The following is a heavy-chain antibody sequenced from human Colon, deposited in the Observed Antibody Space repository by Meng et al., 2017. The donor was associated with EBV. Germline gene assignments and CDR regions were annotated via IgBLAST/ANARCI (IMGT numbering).Heavy chain of an antibody. V-gene: IGHV4-4*01. CDR3: ARVMRYQLLRFFDY. CDR1: VASGSSVTW. D-gene: IGHD2-2*01. Sequence: VQLQYAGPKLGMSAGTLSLTDAVSVASGSSVTWWTWVRQPPGKGLEWIGEIYHGGSPNYNPSLESRVTISVDKSKNQFSLDLTSVTAADTAVYFCARVMRYQLLRFFDYWGQGILVTVSS. J-gene: IGHJ4*02. CDR2: IYHGGSP.